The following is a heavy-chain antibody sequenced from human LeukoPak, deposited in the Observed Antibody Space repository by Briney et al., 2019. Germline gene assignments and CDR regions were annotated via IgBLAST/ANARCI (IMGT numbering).Heavy chain of an antibody. CDR2: ISYDGSNK. CDR1: GFTFSSYA. V-gene: IGHV3-30-3*01. Sequence: GRSLRLSCAASGFTFSSYAMHWVRQAPGKGLEWVAVISYDGSNKYYADSVKGRFTISRDNSKNTLYLQMNSLRAEDTAVYYCASQSQMVRGVLDDYWGQGTLVTVSS. D-gene: IGHD3-10*01. CDR3: ASQSQMVRGVLDDY. J-gene: IGHJ4*02.